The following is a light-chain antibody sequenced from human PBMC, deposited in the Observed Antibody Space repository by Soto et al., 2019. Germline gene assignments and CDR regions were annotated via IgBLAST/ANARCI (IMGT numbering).Light chain of an antibody. J-gene: IGKJ1*01. CDR2: AAS. CDR3: QQSYSTPWT. V-gene: IGKV1-39*01. Sequence: DIQMTQSPSSLSASVGDRVTITCRASQSISSHLNWYQQKPGKAPKLLIYAASSLQSGVPSRFSGSGSGTDFTLTISSLRPEDFATYYCQQSYSTPWTFGQGTKVEIK. CDR1: QSISSH.